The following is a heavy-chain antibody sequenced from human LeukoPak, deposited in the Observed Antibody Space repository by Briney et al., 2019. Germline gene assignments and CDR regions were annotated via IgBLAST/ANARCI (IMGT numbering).Heavy chain of an antibody. CDR3: ARGGWEGFDY. CDR1: GGSISSYY. J-gene: IGHJ4*02. D-gene: IGHD1-26*01. Sequence: SETLSLTCTVSGGSISSYYWSWIRHPPGKGLEWIGYIYCSGSNNYNPSLKSRVTISVDTSKNQFSLKLSSVTAADTAVYYCARGGWEGFDYWGQGTLVTVSS. V-gene: IGHV4-59*01. CDR2: IYCSGSN.